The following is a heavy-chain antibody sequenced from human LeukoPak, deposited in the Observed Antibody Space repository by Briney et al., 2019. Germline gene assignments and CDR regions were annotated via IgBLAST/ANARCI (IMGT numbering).Heavy chain of an antibody. V-gene: IGHV1-58*01. Sequence: GASVKVSCKASGFTLINSAVQWVRQARGQRLEWVGWIIVGSGQTRYAQKFQERVTITRDMSTSTAFLELSSLRSEDSAVHYCAAGDTLVRGVIIPFAPWGQGTLDTVSS. J-gene: IGHJ5*02. CDR2: IIVGSGQT. CDR1: GFTLINSA. CDR3: AAGDTLVRGVIIPFAP. D-gene: IGHD3-10*01.